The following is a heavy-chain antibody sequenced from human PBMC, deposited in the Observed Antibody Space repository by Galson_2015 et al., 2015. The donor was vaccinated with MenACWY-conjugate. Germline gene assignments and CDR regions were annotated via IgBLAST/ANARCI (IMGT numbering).Heavy chain of an antibody. CDR3: ARAGTYFNLWSGYCDY. V-gene: IGHV1-3*01. CDR2: INAGSFKT. Sequence: SVKVSCKASGYSFSNSAIHWVRQAPGQGLEWVGWINAGSFKTKYSQKFQGRVTITADTSTKTAYMDLSSLRSDDTAVYYCARAGTYFNLWSGYCDYWGQGTLVTVSS. J-gene: IGHJ4*02. CDR1: GYSFSNSA. D-gene: IGHD3-3*01.